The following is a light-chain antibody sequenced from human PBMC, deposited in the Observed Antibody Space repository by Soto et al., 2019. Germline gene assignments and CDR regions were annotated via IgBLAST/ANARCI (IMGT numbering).Light chain of an antibody. CDR3: QQYGSSPRT. Sequence: EIVLTQSPAILSLSSGERATLSCRASQSVSSAYLAWYQQKPGQAPRLLIYGASNRATAIPDRFSGSGSGTDFTLTISRLEPEDFAVYYCQQYGSSPRTFGQGTKVEIK. V-gene: IGKV3-20*01. CDR2: GAS. J-gene: IGKJ1*01. CDR1: QSVSSAY.